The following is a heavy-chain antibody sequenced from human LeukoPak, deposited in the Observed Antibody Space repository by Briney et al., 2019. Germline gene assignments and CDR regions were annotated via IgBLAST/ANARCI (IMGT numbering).Heavy chain of an antibody. Sequence: ASVKVSCKASGYTFTSYGISWVRQAPGQGLEWMGWISAYNGNTNYAQKLQGRVTMTTDTSTSTAYMELRSLRSDDTAVYYCARVDSSSSSGGYYYYYMDVWGKGTTVTVSS. J-gene: IGHJ6*03. CDR2: ISAYNGNT. V-gene: IGHV1-18*01. D-gene: IGHD6-6*01. CDR3: ARVDSSSSSGGYYYYYMDV. CDR1: GYTFTSYG.